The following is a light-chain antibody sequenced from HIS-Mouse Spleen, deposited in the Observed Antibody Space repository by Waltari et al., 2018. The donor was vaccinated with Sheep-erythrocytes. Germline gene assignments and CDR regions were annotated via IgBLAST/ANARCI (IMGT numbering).Light chain of an antibody. CDR3: QSYDSSNHVV. CDR1: SGSIASNY. Sequence: NFMLTQPHSVSESPGKTVTISRTGSSGSIASNYVPWYQQRPGSAPTTVIYEDNQRPSGVPDRFSGSIDSSSNSASLTISGLKTEDEADYYCQSYDSSNHVVFGGGTKLTVL. V-gene: IGLV6-57*02. J-gene: IGLJ2*01. CDR2: EDN.